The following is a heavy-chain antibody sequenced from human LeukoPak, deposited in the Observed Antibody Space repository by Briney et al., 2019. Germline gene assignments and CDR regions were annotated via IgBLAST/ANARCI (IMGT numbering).Heavy chain of an antibody. CDR2: ISSSSSYT. CDR1: GFTFSDYY. V-gene: IGHV3-11*06. CDR3: ARGWRKFGELFNYYYYYGMDV. Sequence: GGSLRLSCAASGFTFSDYYMSWIRQAPGKWLEWVSYISSSSSYTNYADSVKGRFTISRDNAKNSLYLQMNSLRAEDTAVYYCARGWRKFGELFNYYYYYGMDVWGKGTTVTVSS. J-gene: IGHJ6*04. D-gene: IGHD3-10*01.